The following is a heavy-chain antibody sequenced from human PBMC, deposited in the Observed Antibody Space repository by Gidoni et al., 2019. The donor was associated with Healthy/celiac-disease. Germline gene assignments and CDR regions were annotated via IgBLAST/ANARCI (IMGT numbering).Heavy chain of an antibody. Sequence: QVQLQQWGAGLLKPSETLSLTCAVYGGSFSGYYWSWIRQPPGKGLEWIGEINHSGSTNYNPSLKSRVTISVDTSKNQFSLKLSSVTAADTAVYYCARGRLGGMDVWGQGTTVTVSS. V-gene: IGHV4-34*01. CDR2: INHSGST. J-gene: IGHJ6*02. CDR3: ARGRLGGMDV. D-gene: IGHD3-16*01. CDR1: GGSFSGYY.